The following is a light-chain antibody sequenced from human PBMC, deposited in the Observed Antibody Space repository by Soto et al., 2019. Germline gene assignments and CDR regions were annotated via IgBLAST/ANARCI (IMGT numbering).Light chain of an antibody. V-gene: IGLV2-14*01. CDR1: SSDVGGYNY. Sequence: QSVLTQPASVSGSPGQSITISCTGTSSDVGGYNYVSWYQQHPGKAPKLMIYDVSNRPSGVSNHFSGSKSGNTASLTIFGLQAEDEADYYCSSYTSSSTYVFGTGTKVTVL. CDR2: DVS. CDR3: SSYTSSSTYV. J-gene: IGLJ1*01.